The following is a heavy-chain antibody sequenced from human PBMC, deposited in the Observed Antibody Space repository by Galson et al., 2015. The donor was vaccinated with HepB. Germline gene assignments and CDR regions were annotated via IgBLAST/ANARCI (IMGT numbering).Heavy chain of an antibody. CDR1: GFTFSDYW. D-gene: IGHD5-18*01. J-gene: IGHJ4*02. Sequence: SLRLSCAASGFTFSDYWMSWVRQAPGKGLEWVANIKQDGSEKYYVDSVKGRFTISRDNAKNSLYLQMNSLRAEDTAVYYCAREKGRGYSYGPDYWGQGTLVTVSS. CDR3: AREKGRGYSYGPDY. V-gene: IGHV3-7*03. CDR2: IKQDGSEK.